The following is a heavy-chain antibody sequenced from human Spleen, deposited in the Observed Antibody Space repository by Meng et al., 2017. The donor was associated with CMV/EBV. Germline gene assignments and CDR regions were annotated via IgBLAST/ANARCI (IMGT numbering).Heavy chain of an antibody. CDR1: GYTFTGYY. CDR2: INPNSGGT. V-gene: IGHV1-2*02. Sequence: QVQLGQCGAGVKKPGASVKVSCKASGYTFTGYYMHWVRQAPGQGLEWMGWINPNSGGTNYAQKFQGRVTMTRDTSISTAYMELSRLRSDDTAVYYCARDASPDYYDSSGYMDLWGQGTLVTVSS. CDR3: ARDASPDYYDSSGYMDL. D-gene: IGHD3-22*01. J-gene: IGHJ5*02.